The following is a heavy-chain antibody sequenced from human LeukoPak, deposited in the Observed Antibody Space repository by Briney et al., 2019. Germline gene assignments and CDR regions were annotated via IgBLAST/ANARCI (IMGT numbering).Heavy chain of an antibody. CDR1: GFTFSSSA. D-gene: IGHD2-21*02. CDR3: TSTEELAYCGGDCYSSFDS. Sequence: GRSLRLSCAASGFTFSSSAMHWVRQAPGKGLEWVAIISYDGSDKYYADSVKGRLTISRDNSKSTLYLQMNSLKTEDKAVYYCTSTEELAYCGGDCYSSFDSWGQGTLVTVSS. V-gene: IGHV3-30-3*01. J-gene: IGHJ4*02. CDR2: ISYDGSDK.